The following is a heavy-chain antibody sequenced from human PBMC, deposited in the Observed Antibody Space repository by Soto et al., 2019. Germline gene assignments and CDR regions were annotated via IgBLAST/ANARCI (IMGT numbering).Heavy chain of an antibody. CDR1: GYSFTSYW. CDR3: ARDRGYSSSWYSGFHWFDP. D-gene: IGHD6-13*01. V-gene: IGHV5-51*03. CDR2: IYPGDSDT. J-gene: IGHJ5*02. Sequence: EVQLVQSGAEVKKPGESLKISCKGSGYSFTSYWIGWVRQMPGKGLEWMGIIYPGDSDTRDSPSFQGQVTISADKSISTAYLQWSSLKASDTAMYYCARDRGYSSSWYSGFHWFDPWGQGTLVTVSS.